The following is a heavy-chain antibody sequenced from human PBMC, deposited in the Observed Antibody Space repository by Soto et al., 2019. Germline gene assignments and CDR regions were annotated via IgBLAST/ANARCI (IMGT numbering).Heavy chain of an antibody. CDR3: ERLGMVGATGGWFDP. V-gene: IGHV4-39*01. CDR1: GGSISSSSYY. Sequence: PSETLSLTCTVSGGSISSSSYYWGWIRQPPGKGLEWIGSIYYSGSTYYNPSLKSRVTISVDTSKNQFSLKLSSVTAADTAVYYCERLGMVGATGGWFDPWGQGTLVTVS. CDR2: IYYSGST. D-gene: IGHD1-26*01. J-gene: IGHJ5*02.